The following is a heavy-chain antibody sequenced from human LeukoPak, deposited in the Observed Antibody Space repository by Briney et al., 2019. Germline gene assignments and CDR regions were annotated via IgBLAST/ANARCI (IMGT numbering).Heavy chain of an antibody. CDR1: GFTFSSYS. CDR3: ARGGTIFGVAIGGY. CDR2: ISSSSSYI. J-gene: IGHJ4*02. V-gene: IGHV3-21*01. Sequence: GGSLRLSCAASGFTFSSYSMNWVRQAPGKGLEWVSSISSSSSYIYYADSVKGRFTISRDNAKKSLYLQMNSLTAEDTAVYHCARGGTIFGVAIGGYWGQGTLVTVSS. D-gene: IGHD3-3*01.